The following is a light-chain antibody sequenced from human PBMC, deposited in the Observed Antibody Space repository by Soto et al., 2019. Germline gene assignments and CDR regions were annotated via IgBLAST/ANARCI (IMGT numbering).Light chain of an antibody. CDR2: DAS. V-gene: IGKV1-5*01. J-gene: IGKJ1*01. Sequence: DIQMTQSPSTLSASVGDRVTIPCRASPSISSGLAWYQQKPGKAPKLLIYDASSLESGVPSRFSGSGSGTEFTLTISSLQPDDFATYYCQQYNSYSWTFGQGTKVEIK. CDR3: QQYNSYSWT. CDR1: PSISSG.